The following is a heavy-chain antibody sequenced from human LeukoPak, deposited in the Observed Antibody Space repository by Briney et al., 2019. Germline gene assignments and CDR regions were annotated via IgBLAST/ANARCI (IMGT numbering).Heavy chain of an antibody. Sequence: SETLSLTCAVSGGSISSSNWWSWVRQPPGKGLEWIGEIYHSGSTNYNPSLKSRVTISVDTSKNQFSLKLSSVTAADTAVYYCASHGDYYDSSGYLYYFDYWGQGTLITVSS. D-gene: IGHD3-22*01. J-gene: IGHJ4*02. CDR1: GGSISSSNW. V-gene: IGHV4-4*02. CDR2: IYHSGST. CDR3: ASHGDYYDSSGYLYYFDY.